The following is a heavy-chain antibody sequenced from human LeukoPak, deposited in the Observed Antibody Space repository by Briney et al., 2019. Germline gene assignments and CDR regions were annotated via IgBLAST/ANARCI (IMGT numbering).Heavy chain of an antibody. CDR1: GDTFSSYA. V-gene: IGHV1-69*05. CDR3: ARVYGDHQDLKYYFDY. D-gene: IGHD4-17*01. J-gene: IGHJ4*02. Sequence: ASVKVSCKASGDTFSSYAISWVRQAPGQGLEWMGGITPIFGTANYAQKFQGRVTITTDESTSTAYMELSSLRSEDTAVYYCARVYGDHQDLKYYFDYWGQGTLVTVSS. CDR2: ITPIFGTA.